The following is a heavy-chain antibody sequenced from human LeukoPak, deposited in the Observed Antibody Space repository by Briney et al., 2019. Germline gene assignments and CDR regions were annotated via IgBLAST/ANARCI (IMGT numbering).Heavy chain of an antibody. CDR1: GGSISSYY. J-gene: IGHJ3*02. CDR2: IYYSGST. V-gene: IGHV4-59*01. Sequence: SETLSLTCTVSGGSISSYYWSWIRQPPGKGLEWIGYIYYSGSTNYNPSLKGRVTISVDTSKNQFSLKLSSVTAADTAVYYCARDRPDYYDSSGYDAFDIWGQGTMVTVSS. CDR3: ARDRPDYYDSSGYDAFDI. D-gene: IGHD3-22*01.